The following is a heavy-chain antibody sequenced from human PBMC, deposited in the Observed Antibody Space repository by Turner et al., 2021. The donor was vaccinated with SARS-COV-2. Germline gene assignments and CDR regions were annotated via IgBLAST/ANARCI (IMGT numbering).Heavy chain of an antibody. CDR2: IKQDGSEK. V-gene: IGHV3-7*01. D-gene: IGHD6-19*01. CDR1: ALTFSSNW. J-gene: IGHJ4*02. Sequence: EVQWVESGGGLVQPGGSLRRSCAASALTFSSNWMSWARQAPGKGLEWVANIKQDGSEKYYVDPVKGRFTISKDNAKNSLYLQMNSLRAEDTAVYYCARLYSSGWELDYWGQGTLVTVSS. CDR3: ARLYSSGWELDY.